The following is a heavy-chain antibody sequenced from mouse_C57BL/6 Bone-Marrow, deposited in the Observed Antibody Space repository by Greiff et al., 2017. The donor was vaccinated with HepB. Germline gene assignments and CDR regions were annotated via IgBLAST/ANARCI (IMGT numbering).Heavy chain of an antibody. Sequence: EVQLQQSGPVLVKPGASVKMSCKASGYTFTDYYMNWVKQSHGKSLEWIGVINPYNGGTSYNQKFKGKATLTVDKSSSTAYMELNSLTSEDSAVYYCARPYYYGKGVYFDYWGQGTTLTVSS. CDR2: INPYNGGT. CDR1: GYTFTDYY. J-gene: IGHJ2*01. CDR3: ARPYYYGKGVYFDY. D-gene: IGHD1-1*01. V-gene: IGHV1-19*01.